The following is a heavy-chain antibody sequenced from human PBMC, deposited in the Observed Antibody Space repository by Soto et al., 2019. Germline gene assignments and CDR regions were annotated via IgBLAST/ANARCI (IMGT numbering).Heavy chain of an antibody. Sequence: SETLSLTCTVSGGSISSYYWSWIRQPAGKGLEWIGRIYTSGSTNYNPSLKSQVTMSVDTSKNQFSLKLSSVTAADTAVYYCARGVTMVRANWFDPWGQGTLVTVSS. D-gene: IGHD3-10*01. V-gene: IGHV4-4*07. J-gene: IGHJ5*02. CDR2: IYTSGST. CDR1: GGSISSYY. CDR3: ARGVTMVRANWFDP.